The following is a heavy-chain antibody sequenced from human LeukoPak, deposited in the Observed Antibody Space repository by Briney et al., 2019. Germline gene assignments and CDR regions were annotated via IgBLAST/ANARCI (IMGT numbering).Heavy chain of an antibody. Sequence: GGSLRLSCAASGFTFSSYAMSWVRQAPGKGLEWVSAISGSGASTYYADSVKGRFTISRDNSKNTLYLQINSLRDEDTAVYYCAKSAGYSGSYLGDYWGQGTLVTVSS. CDR2: ISGSGAST. D-gene: IGHD1-26*01. CDR3: AKSAGYSGSYLGDY. CDR1: GFTFSSYA. J-gene: IGHJ4*02. V-gene: IGHV3-23*01.